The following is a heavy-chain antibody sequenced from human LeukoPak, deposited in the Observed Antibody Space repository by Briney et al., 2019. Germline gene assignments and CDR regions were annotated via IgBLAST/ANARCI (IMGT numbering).Heavy chain of an antibody. V-gene: IGHV3-9*01. D-gene: IGHD3-10*01. Sequence: PGGSLRLSCAASGFTFDDYAMHWVRQAPGKGLEWVSGISWNSGSIGYADSVKGRFTISRDNAKNSLYLQMNSLRAEDTAVYYCARGRLGSGPASYMDVWGKGTTVTVSS. CDR2: ISWNSGSI. CDR3: ARGRLGSGPASYMDV. CDR1: GFTFDDYA. J-gene: IGHJ6*03.